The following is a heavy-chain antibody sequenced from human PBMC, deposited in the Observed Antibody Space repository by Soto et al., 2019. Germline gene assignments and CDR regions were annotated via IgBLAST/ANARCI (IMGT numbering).Heavy chain of an antibody. CDR3: AKVITMVRGVITNFDY. Sequence: GGSLRLSCAASGFTFSSYAMSWVRQAPGKGLEWVSAISGSGGSTYYADSVKGRFTISRDNSKNTLYLQMNSLRAEDTAVYYCAKVITMVRGVITNFDYWGQGTLVTVSS. CDR1: GFTFSSYA. V-gene: IGHV3-23*01. J-gene: IGHJ4*02. D-gene: IGHD3-10*01. CDR2: ISGSGGST.